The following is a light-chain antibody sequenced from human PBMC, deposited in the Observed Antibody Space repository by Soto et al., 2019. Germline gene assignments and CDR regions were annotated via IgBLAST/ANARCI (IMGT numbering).Light chain of an antibody. Sequence: QSALTQPASVSGSPGQAITICFTGTSSDVGGYNYVSWYQQHPGKAPKLMIYDVSNRPSGVSNRFSGSKSGNTASLTISGLQAEDEAEYYFSSYTSSSPWVFGTGTKVTVL. CDR2: DVS. CDR1: SSDVGGYNY. V-gene: IGLV2-14*01. CDR3: SSYTSSSPWV. J-gene: IGLJ1*01.